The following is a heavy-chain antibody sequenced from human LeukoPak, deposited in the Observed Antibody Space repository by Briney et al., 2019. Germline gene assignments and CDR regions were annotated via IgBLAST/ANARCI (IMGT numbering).Heavy chain of an antibody. J-gene: IGHJ4*02. CDR3: ATASTVTTEYYFDY. Sequence: ASVKVSCKVSGYTLTQVSMHWVRQAPVNGREWMGGFDPEDGETIYAQKFQGRVTMTEDTSTDTAYMELSSLRSEDTAVYYCATASTVTTEYYFDYWGQGTLVTVSS. D-gene: IGHD4-17*01. V-gene: IGHV1-24*01. CDR2: FDPEDGET. CDR1: GYTLTQVS.